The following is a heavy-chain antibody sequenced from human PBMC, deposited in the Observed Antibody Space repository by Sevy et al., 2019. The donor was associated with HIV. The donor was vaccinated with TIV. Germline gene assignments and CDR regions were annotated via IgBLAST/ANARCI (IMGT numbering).Heavy chain of an antibody. V-gene: IGHV4-59*08. D-gene: IGHD1-26*01. CDR1: GGSITSLY. CDR3: AGENAWGRGYS. CDR2: IYYNGHI. Sequence: SETLSLTCTVSGGSITSLYWNWIRQPPGKGLEWIANIYYNGHINYNPSLKSRVTLSFDTSKNQSSLGLSSVTAADTARYYCAGENAWGRGYSWGQGTLVTVSS. J-gene: IGHJ4*02.